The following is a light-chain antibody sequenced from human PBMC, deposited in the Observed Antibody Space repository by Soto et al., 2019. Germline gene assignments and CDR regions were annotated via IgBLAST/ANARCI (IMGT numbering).Light chain of an antibody. CDR2: GAT. Sequence: ETVMTQSPATLSVSPGERATLSCRASQSVSSDLAWYQQKPGQAPRLLIFGATTRATSIPARFSGSGSGTEFTLNISSLQSEDFAVYYCQQYNNWPFITFGQGTRLEIK. CDR3: QQYNNWPFIT. CDR1: QSVSSD. J-gene: IGKJ5*01. V-gene: IGKV3-15*01.